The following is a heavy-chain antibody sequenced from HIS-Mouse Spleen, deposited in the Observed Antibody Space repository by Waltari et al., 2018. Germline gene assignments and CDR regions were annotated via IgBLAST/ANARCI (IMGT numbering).Heavy chain of an antibody. Sequence: QVQLVQSGAEVKKPGASVQFSCKASGYTFTGYYMHWVRQAPGQGLEWMEWINPNSGGTNYEQKFQGRVTMTRDTSISTAYMELSRLRSDDTAVYYCARDTDYWGQGTLVTVSS. CDR2: INPNSGGT. J-gene: IGHJ4*02. V-gene: IGHV1-2*02. CDR1: GYTFTGYY. CDR3: ARDTDY.